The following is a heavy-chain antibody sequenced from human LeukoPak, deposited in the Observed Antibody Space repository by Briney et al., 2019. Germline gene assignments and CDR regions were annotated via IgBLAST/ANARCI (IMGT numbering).Heavy chain of an antibody. Sequence: GGSLRPSCPASGSTLTSIAMGWVRQAHGKGRGWVSAIIGIGGTTYYADSVKGRFTISRDNSKNTLYLQMNSMRAEDTAVYHCARGQRDPGAGAGIDYYYYYMDVWGKGTTVTVSS. J-gene: IGHJ6*03. V-gene: IGHV3-23*01. CDR1: GSTLTSIA. CDR3: ARGQRDPGAGAGIDYYYYYMDV. CDR2: IIGIGGTT. D-gene: IGHD6-19*01.